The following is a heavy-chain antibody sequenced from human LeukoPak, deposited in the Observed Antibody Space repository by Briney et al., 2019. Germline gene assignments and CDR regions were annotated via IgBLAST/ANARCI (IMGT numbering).Heavy chain of an antibody. V-gene: IGHV3-23*01. CDR1: GFTFSSYA. Sequence: GGSLRLSCAASGFTFSSYAMSWVRQAPGKGLEWVSAISGSGGSTYYADSVKGRFTISRDNSKNTLSLQMNSLRAEDTAVYYCAKREGYSYGSTDYWGQGTLVTVSS. J-gene: IGHJ4*02. D-gene: IGHD5-18*01. CDR2: ISGSGGST. CDR3: AKREGYSYGSTDY.